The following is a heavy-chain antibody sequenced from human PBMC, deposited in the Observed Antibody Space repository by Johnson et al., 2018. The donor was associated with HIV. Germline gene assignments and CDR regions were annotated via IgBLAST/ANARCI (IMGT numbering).Heavy chain of an antibody. Sequence: VQLVESGGGLVTPGGSLRLSCAASGFTLSNAWMSWVRQAPGKGLEWIGRIKSKTDGGTTDYAAPVKGRFTISRDDSRNTLYLQMNSLKIEDTALYYCTTSAMVSYDNFWSDYAFDIWGQGTMVTVSS. CDR2: IKSKTDGGTT. V-gene: IGHV3-15*01. D-gene: IGHD3-3*01. J-gene: IGHJ3*02. CDR1: GFTLSNAW. CDR3: TTSAMVSYDNFWSDYAFDI.